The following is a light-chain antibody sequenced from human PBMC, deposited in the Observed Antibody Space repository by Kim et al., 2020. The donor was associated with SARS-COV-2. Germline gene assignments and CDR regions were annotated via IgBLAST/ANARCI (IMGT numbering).Light chain of an antibody. CDR3: QVWDSSSDHPV. CDR1: NIGSKS. Sequence: PGKTARITCGGNNIGSKSVTWYQQKPGQAPVLVIYYDSDRPSGIPARFSGSNSGNTATLTISRVEAGDEADYYCQVWDSSSDHPVFGGGTQLTVL. V-gene: IGLV3-21*04. CDR2: YDS. J-gene: IGLJ3*02.